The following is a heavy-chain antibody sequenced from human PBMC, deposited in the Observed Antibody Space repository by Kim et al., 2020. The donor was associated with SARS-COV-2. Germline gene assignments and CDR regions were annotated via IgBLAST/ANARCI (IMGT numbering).Heavy chain of an antibody. J-gene: IGHJ6*02. CDR2: IWYDGSNK. CDR3: AKDRGSNFYYGMDV. CDR1: GFTFSSYG. D-gene: IGHD3-10*01. Sequence: GGSLRHSCAASGFTFSSYGMHWVRQAPGKGLEWVAVIWYDGSNKYYADSVKGRFTISRDNSKKTLYLQMNSLRVEDTAVYYCAKDRGSNFYYGMDVWGQGTTVTVSS. V-gene: IGHV3-33*06.